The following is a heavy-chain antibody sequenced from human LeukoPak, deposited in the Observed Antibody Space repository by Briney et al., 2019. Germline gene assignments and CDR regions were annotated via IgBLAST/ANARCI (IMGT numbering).Heavy chain of an antibody. CDR2: IIPILGIA. D-gene: IGHD6-13*01. J-gene: IGHJ4*02. CDR3: ASSPRRFGSSWGLDY. CDR1: GGTFSSYA. Sequence: SVKVSCKASGGTFSSYAISWVRQAPGQGLEWMGRIIPILGIANYAQKFQGRVTITADKSTSTAYMELSSLRSEDTAVYYCASSPRRFGSSWGLDYWGQGTLVTVSS. V-gene: IGHV1-69*04.